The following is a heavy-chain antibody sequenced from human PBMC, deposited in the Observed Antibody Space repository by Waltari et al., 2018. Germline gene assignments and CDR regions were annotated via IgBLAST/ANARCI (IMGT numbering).Heavy chain of an antibody. V-gene: IGHV1-69*02. CDR2: ISPILGIA. CDR1: GGTFSSYT. Sequence: QVQLVQSGAEVKKPGSSVKVSCKASGGTFSSYTISWVRQAPGQGLEWMGRISPILGIANYAQKFQGRGTITADKSTSTAYMELSSLRSEDTAVYYCARGGIAARVYYYYGMDVWGQGTTVTVSS. CDR3: ARGGIAARVYYYYGMDV. J-gene: IGHJ6*02. D-gene: IGHD6-6*01.